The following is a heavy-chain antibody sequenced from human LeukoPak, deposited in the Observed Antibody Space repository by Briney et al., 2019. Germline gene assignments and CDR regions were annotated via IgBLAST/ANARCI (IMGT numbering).Heavy chain of an antibody. D-gene: IGHD6-13*01. CDR1: GYTFTSYD. Sequence: ASVKVSCKASGYTFTSYDINWMRQATGQGLEWMGWISAYNGNTKYAQKLQGRVTMTTDTSTNTAYMELRSLRSDDTAVYYCARDHGSFGVTAAEPFDYWGQGTLVTVSS. CDR2: ISAYNGNT. CDR3: ARDHGSFGVTAAEPFDY. V-gene: IGHV1-18*01. J-gene: IGHJ4*02.